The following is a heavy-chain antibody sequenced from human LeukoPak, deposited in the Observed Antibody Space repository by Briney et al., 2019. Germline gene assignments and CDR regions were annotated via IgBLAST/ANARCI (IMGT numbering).Heavy chain of an antibody. CDR3: SRAYSTGWLGINDY. V-gene: IGHV3-49*04. Sequence: GGSLRLSCTASGFTFSDYAMTWVRQAPGKGLEWVGFIRNKANGGTADYAASVKGRFTISRDDSKTIAYLQMSSLKTEDTAVYYCSRAYSTGWLGINDYWGQGALVTVSS. D-gene: IGHD6-19*01. CDR2: IRNKANGGTA. J-gene: IGHJ4*02. CDR1: GFTFSDYA.